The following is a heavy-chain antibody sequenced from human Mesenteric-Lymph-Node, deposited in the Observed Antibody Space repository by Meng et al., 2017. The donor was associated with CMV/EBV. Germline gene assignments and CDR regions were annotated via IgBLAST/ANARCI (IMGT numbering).Heavy chain of an antibody. CDR2: ISASGSTT. D-gene: IGHD3-3*01. CDR1: GFTFDDYA. CDR3: AKAKSYYDFWGPLEH. J-gene: IGHJ1*01. Sequence: GESLKISCAASGFTFDDYAMHWVRQAPGKGLEWLSLISASGSTTKYADSVRGRFTISRDTSENTLHLQMSSLRVEDTAVYYCAKAKSYYDFWGPLEHWGQGALVTVSS. V-gene: IGHV3-23*01.